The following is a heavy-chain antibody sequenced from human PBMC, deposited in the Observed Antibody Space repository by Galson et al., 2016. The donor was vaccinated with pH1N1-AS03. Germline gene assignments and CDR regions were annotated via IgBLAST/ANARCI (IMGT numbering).Heavy chain of an antibody. D-gene: IGHD2-21*01. J-gene: IGHJ4*02. CDR3: ARDGDGNNDLDS. V-gene: IGHV3-74*01. CDR1: GFSFSSYW. Sequence: SLRLSCAASGFSFSSYWMHWVRQAPGKGLVWVSYINYDGSSATYADSVKGRLTISRDNAKNTLYLQMNSLTAEDTAVYFWARDGDGNNDLDSWGQGTLVTVSS. CDR2: INYDGSSA.